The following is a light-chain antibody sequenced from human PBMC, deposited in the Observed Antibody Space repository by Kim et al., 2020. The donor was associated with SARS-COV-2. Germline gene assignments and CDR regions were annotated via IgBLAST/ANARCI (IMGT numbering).Light chain of an antibody. CDR1: SLRSYY. CDR3: NSRDSNNNVL. Sequence: VALGQTVRITCKGDSLRSYYATWYQHKPGQAPILVIYGKNNRPSGIPDRFSGSSSGNTASLTITGTQAGDEADYYCNSRDSNNNVLFGGGTRLTVL. J-gene: IGLJ2*01. V-gene: IGLV3-19*01. CDR2: GKN.